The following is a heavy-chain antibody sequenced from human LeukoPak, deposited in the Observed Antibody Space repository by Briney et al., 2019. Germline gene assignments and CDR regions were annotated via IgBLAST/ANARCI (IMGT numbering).Heavy chain of an antibody. J-gene: IGHJ4*02. D-gene: IGHD3-10*01. Sequence: PGGSLRLSCAASGFTFSSYSMNWVRQAPGKRLEWVSSISSSSSYIYYADSVKGRFTISRDNAKNSLYLQMNSLRAEDTAVYYCAKDLEYYYGSGSYYVFDYWGQGTLVTVSS. V-gene: IGHV3-21*01. CDR3: AKDLEYYYGSGSYYVFDY. CDR2: ISSSSSYI. CDR1: GFTFSSYS.